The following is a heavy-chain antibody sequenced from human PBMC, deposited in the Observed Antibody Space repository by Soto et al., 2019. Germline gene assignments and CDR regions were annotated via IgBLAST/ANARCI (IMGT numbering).Heavy chain of an antibody. D-gene: IGHD3-10*01. J-gene: IGHJ6*02. Sequence: DVQLVESGGTLVLPGGSLRLSCAASGFTFSDYSLNWVRQAPGKGLEWVSHISGSSSTIYYADSVKGRFTISRDNAKNSLYLQMNSLRDEDTAVYYCARGMWIGEGCTDVWGQGTTVTVSS. CDR3: ARGMWIGEGCTDV. CDR2: ISGSSSTI. CDR1: GFTFSDYS. V-gene: IGHV3-48*02.